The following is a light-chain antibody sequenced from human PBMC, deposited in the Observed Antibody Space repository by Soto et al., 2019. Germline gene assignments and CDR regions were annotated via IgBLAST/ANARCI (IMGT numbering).Light chain of an antibody. CDR2: DAS. Sequence: LGIAQSRSTLSASGGDRVTITCLASQNVDTLLAWYQQKPVKAPKVLIYDASSLEIGVPSRFSGSGSGTKFTLAIASLQPDDFATYYCQQYETFSGTFGPGTKVDIK. V-gene: IGKV1-5*01. CDR1: QNVDTL. J-gene: IGKJ1*01. CDR3: QQYETFSGT.